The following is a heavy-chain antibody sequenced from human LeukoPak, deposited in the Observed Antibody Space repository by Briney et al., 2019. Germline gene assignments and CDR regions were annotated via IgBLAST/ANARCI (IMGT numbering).Heavy chain of an antibody. Sequence: PGGSLRLSCTASGFTFSSQAMSWVRQAPGKGLEWVSAISDSGSSTYDADSVKGRFTISRDNSKNTLYLQMHSLRAEDTAVYYCAKQLGYCSDGSCYFESWGQGTLVTVSS. J-gene: IGHJ4*02. V-gene: IGHV3-23*01. CDR3: AKQLGYCSDGSCYFES. D-gene: IGHD2-15*01. CDR2: ISDSGSST. CDR1: GFTFSSQA.